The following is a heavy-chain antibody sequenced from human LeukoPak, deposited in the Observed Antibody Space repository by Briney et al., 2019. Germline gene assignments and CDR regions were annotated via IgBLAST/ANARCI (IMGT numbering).Heavy chain of an antibody. CDR1: GFTFSTPA. CDR3: AKDLYGYVSNWFDP. D-gene: IGHD5-12*01. CDR2: ISGSVGST. V-gene: IGHV3-23*01. Sequence: QPGRSLRLSCAASGFTFSTPAMSWVRQAPGNQLESASAISGSVGSTYYADSVKGRFTNSRENSKNTMYMQMNSLRAEETAVYYCAKDLYGYVSNWFDPWGQGILVTVSS. J-gene: IGHJ5*02.